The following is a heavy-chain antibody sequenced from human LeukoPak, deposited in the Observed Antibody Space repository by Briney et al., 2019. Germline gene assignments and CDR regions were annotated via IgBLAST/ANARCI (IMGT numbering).Heavy chain of an antibody. J-gene: IGHJ3*02. D-gene: IGHD6-19*01. CDR3: ARRVAVARRDAFDI. Sequence: ASVKVCCKASGYTFTSYGISWVRQAPGQGLEWMGWISSYNGNTSYAQKLQGRVTMSTDTSTGTAYMELRSLRPDDTAVYYCARRVAVARRDAFDIWGQGTMVTVSS. CDR2: ISSYNGNT. CDR1: GYTFTSYG. V-gene: IGHV1-18*01.